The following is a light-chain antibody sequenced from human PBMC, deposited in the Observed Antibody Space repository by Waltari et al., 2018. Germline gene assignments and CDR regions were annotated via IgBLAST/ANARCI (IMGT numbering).Light chain of an antibody. Sequence: QLVLTQSPSASASLEASVKLTCNPSPGHNDYDIPGNQQRPERGPRYLMKLNSDGSHTKGDGIPDRFSGSSSGAERYLTISSLQSEDEAAYYCQTWGSGTVIFGGGTQLTVL. J-gene: IGLJ2*01. V-gene: IGLV4-69*01. CDR2: LNSDGSH. CDR3: QTWGSGTVI. CDR1: PGHNDYD.